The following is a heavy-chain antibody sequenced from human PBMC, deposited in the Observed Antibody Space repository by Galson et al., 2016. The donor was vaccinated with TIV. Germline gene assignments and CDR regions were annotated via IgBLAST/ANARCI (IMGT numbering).Heavy chain of an antibody. J-gene: IGHJ5*02. CDR2: INTATGYT. CDR3: ARLGYCSSMSCFQFDP. V-gene: IGHV1-3*04. Sequence: SVKVSCKASGYTFTSYGIHWMRQAPGQRLVWMGWINTATGYTKYSQTFQDRITITRDTSASTAYMELSSLRSEDTATYYCARLGYCSSMSCFQFDPWGQGTLVSVSS. D-gene: IGHD2-2*01. CDR1: GYTFTSYG.